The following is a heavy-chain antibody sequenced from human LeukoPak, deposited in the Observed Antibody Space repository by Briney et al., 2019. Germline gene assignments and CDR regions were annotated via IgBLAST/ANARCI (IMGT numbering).Heavy chain of an antibody. CDR1: GYTFTDYY. CDR3: ARGNFLYCSSSTCLFDY. J-gene: IGHJ4*02. CDR2: INPNDGDT. Sequence: ASVTVSCKASGYTFTDYYMHWVRQAPGQGVEWMGWINPNDGDTNYAQKFQGRVTMTRDTSISTAHMEVSRLRSDDTAVYYCARGNFLYCSSSTCLFDYWGQGTLVTVSS. V-gene: IGHV1-2*02. D-gene: IGHD2-2*01.